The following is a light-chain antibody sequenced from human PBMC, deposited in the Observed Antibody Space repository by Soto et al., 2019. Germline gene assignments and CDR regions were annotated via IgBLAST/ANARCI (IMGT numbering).Light chain of an antibody. CDR2: DAS. V-gene: IGKV3-11*01. Sequence: EIVLTQSPGTLSLSPGERATLSCRASQSVSNNLAWYQQQPGKDTPILIYDASNPANGIPATFSGRRSRTHSPLTISSLAPEDFAVYYCHHSSNWPPGTFGQGNKVDI. CDR1: QSVSNN. CDR3: HHSSNWPPGT. J-gene: IGKJ1*01.